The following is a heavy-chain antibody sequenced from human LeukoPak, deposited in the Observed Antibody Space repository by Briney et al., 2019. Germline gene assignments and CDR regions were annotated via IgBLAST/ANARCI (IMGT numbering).Heavy chain of an antibody. D-gene: IGHD4/OR15-4a*01. CDR3: ARGYGAAPSPADY. V-gene: IGHV1-2*02. Sequence: GASVKVSCKASGYTFTGYYMHWVRQAPGQGLEWMGWIHPNSGGTDYAQKFQGRVTMTRDTSISTVYMELSRLRSDDTAVYYCARGYGAAPSPADYWGQGTLVTVSS. CDR1: GYTFTGYY. CDR2: IHPNSGGT. J-gene: IGHJ4*02.